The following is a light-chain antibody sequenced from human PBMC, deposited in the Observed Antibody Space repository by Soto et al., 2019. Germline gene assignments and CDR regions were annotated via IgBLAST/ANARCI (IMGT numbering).Light chain of an antibody. CDR1: HDISSF. V-gene: IGKV1-33*01. CDR3: QQYYRGIT. J-gene: IGKJ3*01. Sequence: DNQMTQSPSSLSASVGDRVTITCQATHDISSFLNWYQLKPGKAPKLLIYDASNLETGVPSRFSGSGSETDFTFTISSLQPEDSATYYCQQYYRGITFGPGTKVEIK. CDR2: DAS.